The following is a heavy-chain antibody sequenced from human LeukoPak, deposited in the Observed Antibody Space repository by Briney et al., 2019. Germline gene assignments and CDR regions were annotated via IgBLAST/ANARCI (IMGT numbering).Heavy chain of an antibody. V-gene: IGHV4-59*01. D-gene: IGHD5-18*01. CDR1: GGSISSYY. Sequence: SETLSLTCTVSGGSISSYYWSWIRQPPGKGMEWIGYIYYSGSTNYNPSLKSRVTISVDMSKNQFSLKLSSVTAADTAAYYCARGYGWVNYPYYYGMDVWGQGTTVTVSS. CDR2: IYYSGST. CDR3: ARGYGWVNYPYYYGMDV. J-gene: IGHJ6*02.